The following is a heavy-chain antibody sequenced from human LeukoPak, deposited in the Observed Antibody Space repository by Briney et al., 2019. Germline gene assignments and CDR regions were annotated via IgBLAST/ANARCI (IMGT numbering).Heavy chain of an antibody. CDR1: GGSISSYY. CDR2: IYYSGST. V-gene: IGHV4-59*12. J-gene: IGHJ4*02. Sequence: KPSETLSLTCTVSGGSISSYYWSWIRQPPGKGLEWIGYIYYSGSTNYDPSLKSRVTISVDTSKNQFSLKLSSVTAADTAVYYCARGYDYVWGSYRFNFDYWGQGTLVTVSS. D-gene: IGHD3-16*02. CDR3: ARGYDYVWGSYRFNFDY.